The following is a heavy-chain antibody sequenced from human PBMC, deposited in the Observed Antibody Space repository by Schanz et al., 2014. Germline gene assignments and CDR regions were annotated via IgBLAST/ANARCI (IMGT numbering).Heavy chain of an antibody. CDR2: ISYDGSKK. CDR3: ASGEARVTSSGVVIVPMNV. CDR1: GFSFSSYA. Sequence: VQLLESGGGLVQPGGSLRLSCATSGFSFSSYAINWVRQAPGKGLEWVGVISYDGSKKSYADSVKGRFTISRDNSKNTLYLQMNSLRSEDTAVFFCASGEARVTSSGVVIVPMNVWGKGTTVIVSS. V-gene: IGHV3-30*03. J-gene: IGHJ6*03. D-gene: IGHD3-3*01.